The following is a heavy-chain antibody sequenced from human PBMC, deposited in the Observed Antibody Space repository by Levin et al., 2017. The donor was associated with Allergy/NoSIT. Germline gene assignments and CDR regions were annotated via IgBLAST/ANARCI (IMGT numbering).Heavy chain of an antibody. CDR1: GFTVGNNY. V-gene: IGHV3-53*05. D-gene: IGHD3-22*01. CDR3: AKGADSSGSANVFDI. CDR2: IYSGGGT. Sequence: ETLSLTCAASGFTVGNNYVAWVRQAPGKGLDWISVIYSGGGTYYADSVKGRFTISRDSAKNSLYLQMNSLRAEDTALYYCAKGADSSGSANVFDIWGQGTMVTVSS. J-gene: IGHJ3*02.